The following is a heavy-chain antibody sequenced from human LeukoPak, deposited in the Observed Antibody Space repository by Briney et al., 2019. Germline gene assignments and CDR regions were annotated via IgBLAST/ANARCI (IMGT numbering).Heavy chain of an antibody. V-gene: IGHV3-7*01. CDR3: ARAAGGTSRDY. Sequence: GGSLRLSCAASGFTFSDYWMAWVRQAPGKGLEWLANINEDGSGRFYVDSVKGRLTISRDNAKNSLFLQMNSLRAEDTAVYYCARAAGGTSRDYWGQGTLVTVSS. CDR1: GFTFSDYW. D-gene: IGHD1-26*01. CDR2: INEDGSGR. J-gene: IGHJ4*02.